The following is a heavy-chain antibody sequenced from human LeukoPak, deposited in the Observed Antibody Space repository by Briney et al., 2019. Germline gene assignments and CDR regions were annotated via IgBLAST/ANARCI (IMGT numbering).Heavy chain of an antibody. J-gene: IGHJ5*02. V-gene: IGHV4-4*07. CDR3: ARSPHYDFWSGYFP. CDR1: GGSISSYY. D-gene: IGHD3-3*01. Sequence: SETLSLTCTVSGGSISSYYWSWIRQPAGKGLEWIGRIYTCGSTNYNPSLKSRVTMSVDTSKNQFSLKLSSVTAADTAVYYCARSPHYDFWSGYFPWGQGTLVTVSS. CDR2: IYTCGST.